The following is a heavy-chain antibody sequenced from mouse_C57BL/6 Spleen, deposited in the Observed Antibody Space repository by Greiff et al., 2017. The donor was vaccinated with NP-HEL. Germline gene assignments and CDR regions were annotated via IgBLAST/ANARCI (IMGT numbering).Heavy chain of an antibody. V-gene: IGHV1-52*01. J-gene: IGHJ4*01. CDR1: GYTFTSYW. D-gene: IGHD1-1*01. Sequence: QVQLQQPGAELVRPGSSVKLSCKASGYTFTSYWMHWVKQRPIQGLEWIGNIDPSDSETHYNQKFKDKATLTVDKSSSTAYMQLSSLTSEDSAVYYGARGDYGSSYAMDYWGQGTSVTVSS. CDR3: ARGDYGSSYAMDY. CDR2: IDPSDSET.